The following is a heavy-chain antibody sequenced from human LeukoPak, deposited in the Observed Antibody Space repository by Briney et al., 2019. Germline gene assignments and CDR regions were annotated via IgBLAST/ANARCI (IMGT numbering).Heavy chain of an antibody. V-gene: IGHV3-7*01. CDR1: GFTLSNYW. CDR3: ARDKTRRFDY. J-gene: IGHJ4*02. Sequence: PGGSLRLFCAASGFTLSNYWKIWLREAPGKGLECVVYIKEDGSEKYYVDSAKGRFTISKDNAHSSLYLQMNRLRVEDTAVYYCARDKTRRFDYSGQGTLVSVSS. CDR2: IKEDGSEK.